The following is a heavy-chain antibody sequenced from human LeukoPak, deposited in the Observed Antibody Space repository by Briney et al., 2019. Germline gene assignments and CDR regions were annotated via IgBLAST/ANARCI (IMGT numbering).Heavy chain of an antibody. CDR2: ISGSGGSI. CDR1: EFSFSSYA. V-gene: IGHV3-23*01. Sequence: PGGSLRLSCAASEFSFSSYAMTWVRQAPGKGLEWVSGISGSGGSIYYADSVKGRFTISRDNSKNSLYLQMNSLRAEDTAVYYCARVPGSSGWNYYFDYWGQGTLVTVSS. J-gene: IGHJ4*02. D-gene: IGHD6-19*01. CDR3: ARVPGSSGWNYYFDY.